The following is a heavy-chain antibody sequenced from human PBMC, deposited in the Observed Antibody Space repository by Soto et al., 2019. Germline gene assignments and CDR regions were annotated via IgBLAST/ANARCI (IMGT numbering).Heavy chain of an antibody. D-gene: IGHD3-3*02. Sequence: SETLSLTCAVSGYSISSGYYWGWIRQPPGKGLEWIGSIYHSGSTYYNPSLKSRVTISVDTSKNQFSLRLSSVTAADTGVYYCVRYDRINMKPYSPEGLHIWGQGTMGTVSS. CDR3: VRYDRINMKPYSPEGLHI. J-gene: IGHJ3*02. CDR1: GYSISSGYY. CDR2: IYHSGST. V-gene: IGHV4-38-2*01.